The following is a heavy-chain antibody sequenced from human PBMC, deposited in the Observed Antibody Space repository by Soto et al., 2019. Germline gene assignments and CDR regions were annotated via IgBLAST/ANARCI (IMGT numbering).Heavy chain of an antibody. D-gene: IGHD3-16*02. J-gene: IGHJ4*02. CDR3: ANNRDDYIWGSYHGRSDY. Sequence: EVQLLESGGGLVQPGGSLRLSCAASGFTFSSYAMSWVRQAPGKGVEWVSAISGSGGSTYYADSVKGRFTISRDNSKNTLYLQMNSLRAEDTAVYYCANNRDDYIWGSYHGRSDYWGQGTLVTVSS. CDR1: GFTFSSYA. CDR2: ISGSGGST. V-gene: IGHV3-23*01.